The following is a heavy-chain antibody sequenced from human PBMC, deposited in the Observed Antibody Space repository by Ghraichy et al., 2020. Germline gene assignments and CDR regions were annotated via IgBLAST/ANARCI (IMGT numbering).Heavy chain of an antibody. D-gene: IGHD3-22*01. Sequence: GSLRLSCAASGFTFSSYAMSWVRQAPGKGLEWVSAISGSGGSTYYADSVKGRFTISRDNSKNTLYLQMNSLRAEDTAVYYCAKDHYYDSSGRAGPAGYYFDYWGQGTLVTVSS. V-gene: IGHV3-23*01. CDR1: GFTFSSYA. CDR3: AKDHYYDSSGRAGPAGYYFDY. CDR2: ISGSGGST. J-gene: IGHJ4*02.